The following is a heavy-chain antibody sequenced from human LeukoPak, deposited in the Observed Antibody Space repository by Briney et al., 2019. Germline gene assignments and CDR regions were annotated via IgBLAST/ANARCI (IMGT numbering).Heavy chain of an antibody. Sequence: ASVKVSCKASGYTFTSYDINWVRLATGQGLEWMGWMNPNSGNTGYAQKFQGRVTMTRNTSISTAYMELSSLRSEDTAVYYCARARRILEWLFQPPDYWGQGTLVTVSS. D-gene: IGHD3-3*01. J-gene: IGHJ4*02. CDR1: GYTFTSYD. CDR2: MNPNSGNT. CDR3: ARARRILEWLFQPPDY. V-gene: IGHV1-8*01.